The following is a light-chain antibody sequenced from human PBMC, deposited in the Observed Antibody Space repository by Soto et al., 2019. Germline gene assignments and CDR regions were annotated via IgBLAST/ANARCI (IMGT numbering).Light chain of an antibody. CDR1: SSNIGSNY. V-gene: IGLV1-47*01. CDR2: GNN. J-gene: IGLJ1*01. CDR3: AAWDDSLSGHYV. Sequence: QSVLTQPPSASGTPGQRVTISCSGSSSNIGSNYVYWYQQLPGTAPKLLIYGNNQRPSGVPDRFSGSKSGTSASLAISGLRSEDEADYYCAAWDDSLSGHYVIGTGTKLTVL.